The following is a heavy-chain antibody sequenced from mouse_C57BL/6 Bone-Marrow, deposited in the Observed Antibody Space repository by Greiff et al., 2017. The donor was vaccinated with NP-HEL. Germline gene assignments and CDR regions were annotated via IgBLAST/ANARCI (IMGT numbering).Heavy chain of an antibody. V-gene: IGHV1-81*01. D-gene: IGHD3-3*01. CDR3: AREGPGY. Sequence: QVQLKQSGAELARPGASVKLSCKASGYTFTSYGISWVKQRTGQGLEWIGEIYPRSGNTYYNEKFKGKATLTADKSSSTAYMELRSLTSEDSAVYFCAREGPGYWGQGTTLTVSS. CDR1: GYTFTSYG. J-gene: IGHJ2*01. CDR2: IYPRSGNT.